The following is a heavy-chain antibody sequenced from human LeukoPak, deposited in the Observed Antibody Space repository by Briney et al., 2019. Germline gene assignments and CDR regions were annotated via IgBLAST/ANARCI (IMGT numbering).Heavy chain of an antibody. D-gene: IGHD6-19*01. CDR2: IKEDGSEK. J-gene: IGHJ4*02. CDR1: GFTFSSYW. CDR3: ARVRGIAVAGTASIYFDY. V-gene: IGHV3-7*01. Sequence: PGGSLRLSCAASGFTFSSYWMSWVRQARWKGVEWVANIKEDGSEKYYVDSVKGRFTISRDNAKNSLYLQMNSLRAEDTAVYYCARVRGIAVAGTASIYFDYWGQGTLVTVSS.